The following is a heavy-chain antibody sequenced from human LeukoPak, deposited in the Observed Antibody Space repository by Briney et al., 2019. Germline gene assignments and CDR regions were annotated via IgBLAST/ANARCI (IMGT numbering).Heavy chain of an antibody. Sequence: PGGSLRLSCAASGFTFSSYAMHWVRQAPGKGLEWVAVISYDGSNKYYADSVKGRFTISRDNSKNTLYLQMNSLRAEDTAVYYCANGGATGSWYFDYWGQGTLVTVSS. J-gene: IGHJ4*02. D-gene: IGHD1-26*01. V-gene: IGHV3-30-3*01. CDR3: ANGGATGSWYFDY. CDR2: ISYDGSNK. CDR1: GFTFSSYA.